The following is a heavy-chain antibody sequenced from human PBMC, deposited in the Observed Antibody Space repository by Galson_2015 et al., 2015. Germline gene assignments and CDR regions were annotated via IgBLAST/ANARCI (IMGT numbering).Heavy chain of an antibody. D-gene: IGHD3-16*01. V-gene: IGHV5-51*01. Sequence: QSGAEVKKPGESLKISCKTSGYNFPTFWITWVRQMPGEGLEWVGIIYPGDSDTRYSPSLKGQVSLSVDETINTAYLQWSSLKASDSAMYYCARQGGGPTNYALDVWGQGTTVTVSS. CDR3: ARQGGGPTNYALDV. J-gene: IGHJ6*02. CDR1: GYNFPTFW. CDR2: IYPGDSDT.